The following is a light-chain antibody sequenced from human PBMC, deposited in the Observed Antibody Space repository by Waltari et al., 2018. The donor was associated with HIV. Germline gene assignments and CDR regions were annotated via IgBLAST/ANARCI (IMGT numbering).Light chain of an antibody. V-gene: IGKV1-33*01. CDR3: QQYDNLPLT. CDR2: DAS. Sequence: DIQMTQSPSSLSASVGDRVTITFPASQDISNYLNWYHQKPGKAPELLIYDASNLEKGVPSRFSGSGSGTDVTFTISSLQPEDIATYYCQQYDNLPLTFGGGTKVEIK. CDR1: QDISNY. J-gene: IGKJ4*01.